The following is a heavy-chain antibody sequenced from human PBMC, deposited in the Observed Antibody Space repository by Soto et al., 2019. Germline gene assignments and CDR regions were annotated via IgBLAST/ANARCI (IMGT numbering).Heavy chain of an antibody. Sequence: GGSLKLSCKGSGYSFAGYWITWGRQKPGKGLEWMGRIDPSDSQTYYSPSFRGHVTISVTKSITTVFLQWSSLRAEDTAVYYCAAWAEGATEVHWGQGTLVTVSS. CDR3: AAWAEGATEVH. J-gene: IGHJ4*02. CDR1: GYSFAGYW. V-gene: IGHV5-10-1*01. D-gene: IGHD2-15*01. CDR2: IDPSDSQT.